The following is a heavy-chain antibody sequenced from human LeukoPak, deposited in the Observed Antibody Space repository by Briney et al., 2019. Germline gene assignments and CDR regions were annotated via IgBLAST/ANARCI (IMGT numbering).Heavy chain of an antibody. CDR2: INPSGGST. CDR1: GYTFTTYY. Sequence: ASVKVSCKASGYTFTTYYVHWVRQAPGQGLEWMGIINPSGGSTTYAQKFRGRLTMTRDMSTSTVYMELSSLRSEDTAVYYCARGPGWELKVDYWGQGTLVTVSS. V-gene: IGHV1-46*01. J-gene: IGHJ4*02. D-gene: IGHD1-26*01. CDR3: ARGPGWELKVDY.